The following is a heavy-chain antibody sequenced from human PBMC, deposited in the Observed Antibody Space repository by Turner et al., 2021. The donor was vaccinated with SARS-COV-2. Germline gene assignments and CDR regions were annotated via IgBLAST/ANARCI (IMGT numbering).Heavy chain of an antibody. CDR2: INWNGRNT. CDR3: ARGKSGWIFDY. V-gene: IGHV3-20*01. CDR1: GFTVSNNY. J-gene: IGHJ4*02. Sequence: EVHLVDSGGGLVQPGGSLRLSCVASGFTVSNNYMGWVRQAPGRGLEWVSTINWNGRNTDYADSVQGRFTISRDNAKNSLYLQMDSLRAEDTAFYHCARGKSGWIFDYWGRGTLVTVSS. D-gene: IGHD6-19*01.